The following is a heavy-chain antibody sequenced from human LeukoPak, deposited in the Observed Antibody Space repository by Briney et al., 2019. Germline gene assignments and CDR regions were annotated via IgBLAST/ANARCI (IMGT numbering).Heavy chain of an antibody. J-gene: IGHJ4*02. V-gene: IGHV1-18*01. D-gene: IGHD3-10*01. CDR3: ARDGRLGLITMVRGGATSIDY. Sequence: ASVKVSCKASGYTFTSYGISWVRQAPGQGLEWMGWISAYNGNTNYAQKLQGRVTMTTDTSTSTAYMELRSLRSDDTAVYYCARDGRLGLITMVRGGATSIDYWGQGTLVTVSS. CDR2: ISAYNGNT. CDR1: GYTFTSYG.